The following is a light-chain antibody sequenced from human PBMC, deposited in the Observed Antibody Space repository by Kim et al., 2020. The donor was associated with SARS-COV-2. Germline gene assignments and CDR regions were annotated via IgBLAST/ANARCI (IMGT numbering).Light chain of an antibody. CDR2: DAS. CDR1: QSVSSY. CDR3: QQRSNWPPSLT. V-gene: IGKV3-11*01. J-gene: IGKJ4*01. Sequence: SPGERATLSCMASQSVSSYLAWYQQNPGQAPRLLIYDASNRATGIPARFSGSGSGTDFTLTISSLEPEDFAVYYCQQRSNWPPSLTFGGGTKVEIK.